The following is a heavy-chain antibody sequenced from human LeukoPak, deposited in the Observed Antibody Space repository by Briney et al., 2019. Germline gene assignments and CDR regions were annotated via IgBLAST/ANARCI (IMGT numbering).Heavy chain of an antibody. CDR3: AKSHYDFWSGYYYGMDV. CDR2: ISGSGGST. V-gene: IGHV3-23*01. D-gene: IGHD3-3*01. J-gene: IGHJ6*02. Sequence: GGSLRLSCAASGFTFSSYAMSWVRQAPGKGLEWVSAISGSGGSTYYADSVKGRFTISRDNSKNTLYLQMNSLRAEDTAVYYCAKSHYDFWSGYYYGMDVWGQGTTVTVSS. CDR1: GFTFSSYA.